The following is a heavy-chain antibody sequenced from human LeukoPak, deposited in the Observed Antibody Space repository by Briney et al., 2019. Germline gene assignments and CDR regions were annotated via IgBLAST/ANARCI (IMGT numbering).Heavy chain of an antibody. J-gene: IGHJ6*02. Sequence: SETLSLTCAVYGGSFSGYYWSWIRQPPGKGLEWIGEINHSGSTNYSPSLKSRVTISVDTSKNQFSLKLSSVTAADTAVYYCAVNTVTHHYGMDVWGQGTTVTVSS. D-gene: IGHD4-17*01. CDR1: GGSFSGYY. CDR3: AVNTVTHHYGMDV. V-gene: IGHV4-34*01. CDR2: INHSGST.